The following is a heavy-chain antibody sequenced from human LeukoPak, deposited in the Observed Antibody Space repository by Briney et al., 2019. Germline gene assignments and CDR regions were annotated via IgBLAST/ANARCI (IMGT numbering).Heavy chain of an antibody. Sequence: PSETLSLTCTVSGGSISRGGYYWSWIRQHPGKGLEWIGYIYSSGSTYYNPSLKSRVTILVDTSKNQFSLKLSSVTAADTAVYYCARQKWELLGYFDYWGQGTLVTVSS. CDR3: ARQKWELLGYFDY. D-gene: IGHD1-26*01. CDR1: GGSISRGGYY. J-gene: IGHJ4*02. CDR2: IYSSGST. V-gene: IGHV4-31*03.